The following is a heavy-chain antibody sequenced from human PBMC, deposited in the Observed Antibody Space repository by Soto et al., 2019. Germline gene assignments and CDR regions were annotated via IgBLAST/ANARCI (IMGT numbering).Heavy chain of an antibody. CDR3: AKDQASGQGSFDS. J-gene: IGHJ4*02. Sequence: VKLVESGGGVVQPGGSLRLSCAASGFTFNIYGMHWVRQAPDKGLEWVALISYDGSNQYYADSVKGRFTISRDNSKNTMILQMNRQRDDDTAVYYCAKDQASGQGSFDSWGQGTLVTVSS. CDR2: ISYDGSNQ. V-gene: IGHV3-30*18. CDR1: GFTFNIYG.